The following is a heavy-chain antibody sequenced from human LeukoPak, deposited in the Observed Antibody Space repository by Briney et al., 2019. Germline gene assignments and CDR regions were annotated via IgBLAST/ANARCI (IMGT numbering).Heavy chain of an antibody. V-gene: IGHV1-8*01. CDR1: GYTFTSYD. Sequence: ASVKVSCEASGYTFTSYDINWVRQATGQGLEWMGWMNPNSGNTGYAQKFQGRVTMTRNTSISTAYMELSSLRSEDTAVYYCARGVRAAADYDYWGQGTLVTVSS. CDR3: ARGVRAAADYDY. D-gene: IGHD6-13*01. CDR2: MNPNSGNT. J-gene: IGHJ4*02.